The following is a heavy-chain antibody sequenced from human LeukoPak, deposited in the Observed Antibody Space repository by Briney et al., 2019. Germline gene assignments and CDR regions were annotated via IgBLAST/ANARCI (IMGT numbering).Heavy chain of an antibody. V-gene: IGHV1-2*02. Sequence: ASVKVSCKASGYTFTGHYMHWVRQAPGQGLEWMGWIDAKSGGTKYAQKFQGRVTMTRDTSISTAYMELSRLRSDDTAVYYCARDLGGDYWGQGTLVTVSS. J-gene: IGHJ4*02. CDR1: GYTFTGHY. CDR3: ARDLGGDY. CDR2: IDAKSGGT.